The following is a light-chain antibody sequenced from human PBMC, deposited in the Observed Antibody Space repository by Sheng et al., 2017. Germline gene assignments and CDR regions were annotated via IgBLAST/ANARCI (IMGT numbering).Light chain of an antibody. V-gene: IGKV1-5*03. CDR3: QQYNRYSGT. CDR2: KAT. Sequence: DIQMTQSPSTLSASVGDRVTITCRASQSISSWLAWYQQKPGKAPKLLIYKATTLQSGVPSRFSGSGSGTEFTLTITSLQPDDFATYFCQQYNRYSGTFG. J-gene: IGKJ1*01. CDR1: QSISSW.